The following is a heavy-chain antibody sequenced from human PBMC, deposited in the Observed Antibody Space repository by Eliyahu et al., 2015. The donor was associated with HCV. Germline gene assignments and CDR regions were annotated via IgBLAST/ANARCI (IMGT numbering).Heavy chain of an antibody. CDR3: AHLAYCGGDCYSSDY. CDR1: GFSLXXSGVG. Sequence: QITLKESGPTLVKPTQTLTLTCXFSGFSLXXSGVGVGWIRXPPGKALEXLALIXWDDDKRYSSSLKSRLTITKDTSKNQVVLTMTNMDPVDTATYYCAHLAYCGGDCYSSDYWGQGTLVTVSS. V-gene: IGHV2-5*02. D-gene: IGHD2-21*01. CDR2: IXWDDDK. J-gene: IGHJ4*02.